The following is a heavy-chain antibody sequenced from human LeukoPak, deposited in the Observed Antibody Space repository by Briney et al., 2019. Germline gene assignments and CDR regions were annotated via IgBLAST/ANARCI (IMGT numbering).Heavy chain of an antibody. CDR3: ARDLSLSPI. J-gene: IGHJ3*02. CDR2: ISSSSSTI. Sequence: PGGYLRLSCAASGFTFTSYSMNWVRQAPGKGLEWVSSISSSSSTIYYADSVKGRFTISRDNAKNSLYLQMNSLRTEDTAVYYCARDLSLSPIWGQGTMVTVSS. V-gene: IGHV3-48*01. D-gene: IGHD5/OR15-5a*01. CDR1: GFTFTSYS.